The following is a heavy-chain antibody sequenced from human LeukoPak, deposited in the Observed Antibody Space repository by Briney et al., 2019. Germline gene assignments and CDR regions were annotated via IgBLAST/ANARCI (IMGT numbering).Heavy chain of an antibody. CDR3: ARHSHIVVVTAINNWFDP. Sequence: SETLSLTCAVYGGSFSGYYWSWIRQPPGKGLEWIGEINHSGSTNYNPSLKSRVTISVDTSKNQFSLKLSSVTAADTAVYYCARHSHIVVVTAINNWFDPWGQGTLVTVSS. V-gene: IGHV4-34*01. CDR2: INHSGST. D-gene: IGHD2-21*02. J-gene: IGHJ5*02. CDR1: GGSFSGYY.